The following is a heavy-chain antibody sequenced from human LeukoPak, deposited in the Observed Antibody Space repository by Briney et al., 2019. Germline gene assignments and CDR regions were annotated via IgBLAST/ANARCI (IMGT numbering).Heavy chain of an antibody. CDR2: IGPAGDT. CDR1: GFTFSSYD. CDR3: ARGSYCSGGACSPVGAFDI. V-gene: IGHV3-13*01. D-gene: IGHD2-15*01. J-gene: IGHJ3*02. Sequence: GGSLRLSCAASGFTFSSYDMHWVRQAPGKGLEWVSGIGPAGDTYYPGSIKGRFTFSRENAKNSLFLQMNGLRVGDTAVYYCARGSYCSGGACSPVGAFDIWGQGTVVTVSS.